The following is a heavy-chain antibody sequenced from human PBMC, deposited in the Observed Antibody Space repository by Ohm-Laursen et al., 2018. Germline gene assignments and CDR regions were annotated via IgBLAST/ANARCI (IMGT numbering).Heavy chain of an antibody. D-gene: IGHD3-16*01. Sequence: VSSVKVSCKTSGYTFTGYYMHWVRQAPGQGLEWMGWINPNSGGTNYAQKFQGRVTMTRDTSISTAYMELSRLRSDDTAVYYCAAREEGITQNFDYWGQGTLVTVSS. CDR3: AAREEGITQNFDY. V-gene: IGHV1-2*02. CDR2: INPNSGGT. CDR1: GYTFTGYY. J-gene: IGHJ4*02.